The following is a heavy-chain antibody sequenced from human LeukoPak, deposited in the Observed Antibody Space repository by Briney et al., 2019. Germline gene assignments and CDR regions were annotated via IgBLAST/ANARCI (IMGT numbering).Heavy chain of an antibody. CDR1: GFTFSNAW. D-gene: IGHD4-17*01. CDR3: TTEGVTTPTPAPDY. V-gene: IGHV3-15*01. J-gene: IGHJ4*02. Sequence: GGSLRLSCAASGFTFSNAWMSWVRQAPGKGLEWVGRIKSETDGGTIDYAAPVKGRFTISRDDSKNTLCLQMNSLKTEDTAVYYCTTEGVTTPTPAPDYWGQGTLVTVSS. CDR2: IKSETDGGTI.